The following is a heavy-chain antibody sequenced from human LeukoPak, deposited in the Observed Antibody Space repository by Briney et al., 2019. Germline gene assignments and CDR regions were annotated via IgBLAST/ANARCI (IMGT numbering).Heavy chain of an antibody. CDR2: INHSGST. D-gene: IGHD5-12*01. CDR1: GGSFSGYY. CDR3: ARSVVATTYFDY. J-gene: IGHJ4*02. V-gene: IGHV4-34*01. Sequence: SETLSLTCAVYGGSFSGYYWSWIRQPPGKGLEWIGEINHSGSTNHDPSLKSRVTISVDTSKNQFSLKLSSVTAADTAVYYCARSVVATTYFDYWGQGTLVTVSS.